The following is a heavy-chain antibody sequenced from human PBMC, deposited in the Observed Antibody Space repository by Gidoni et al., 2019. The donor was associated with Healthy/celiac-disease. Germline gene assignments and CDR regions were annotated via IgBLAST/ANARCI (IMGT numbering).Heavy chain of an antibody. V-gene: IGHV5-51*01. Sequence: EVQLVHSGAEAKKPGEPLKSSCTASGTCFSNYWIGWVRQMPGKGREWMGIIYPGDTDTRYSQSFQGQVTISADKSISAAYLQWSSLKASDTAMYYCARHSVGGSYTDYWGQGTLVTVSS. CDR2: IYPGDTDT. CDR3: ARHSVGGSYTDY. D-gene: IGHD1-26*01. CDR1: GTCFSNYW. J-gene: IGHJ4*02.